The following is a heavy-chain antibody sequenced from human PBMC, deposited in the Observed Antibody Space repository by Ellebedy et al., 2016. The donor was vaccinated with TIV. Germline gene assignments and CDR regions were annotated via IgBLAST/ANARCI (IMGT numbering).Heavy chain of an antibody. D-gene: IGHD3-9*01. V-gene: IGHV3-11*01. Sequence: GESLKISXAASGFTFSDYYMSWIRQAPGKGLEWVSYISSSGSTIYYADSVKGRFTISRDNAKNSLYLQMNSLRAEDTAVYYCARQTYYDILTGMDAFDIWGQGTMVTVSS. CDR3: ARQTYYDILTGMDAFDI. J-gene: IGHJ3*02. CDR1: GFTFSDYY. CDR2: ISSSGSTI.